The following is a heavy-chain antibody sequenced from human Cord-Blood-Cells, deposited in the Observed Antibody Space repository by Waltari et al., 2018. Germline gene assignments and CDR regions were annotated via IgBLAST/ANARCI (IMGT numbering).Heavy chain of an antibody. J-gene: IGHJ5*02. CDR2: ISSSSSTI. CDR3: ARVRWFDP. Sequence: VQLVESGGGLVQPGGSLSLSCPASGLPFSSSRMNWVRQAPGKGLEWVSYISSSSSTIYYADSVKGRFTISRDNAKNSLYLQMNSLRDEDTAVYYCARVRWFDPWGQGTLVTVSS. CDR1: GLPFSSSR. V-gene: IGHV3-48*02.